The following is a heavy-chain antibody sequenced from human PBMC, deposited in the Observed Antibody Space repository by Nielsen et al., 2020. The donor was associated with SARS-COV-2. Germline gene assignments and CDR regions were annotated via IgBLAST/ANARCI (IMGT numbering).Heavy chain of an antibody. D-gene: IGHD3-10*01. CDR3: ARIHFGSGNYPDYYSFGMDV. J-gene: IGHJ6*04. Sequence: GESLKIYCPASGFIFRAYGMHWVRQAPGKGLEWVAIIWYDGSDKYYADSVKGRFTISRDNSKNTLYLELNSVRVEDTAVYFCARIHFGSGNYPDYYSFGMDVWCKGTTVTVSS. CDR2: IWYDGSDK. CDR1: GFIFRAYG. V-gene: IGHV3-33*01.